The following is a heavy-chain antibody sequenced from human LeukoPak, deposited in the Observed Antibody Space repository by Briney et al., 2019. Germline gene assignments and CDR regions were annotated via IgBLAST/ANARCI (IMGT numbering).Heavy chain of an antibody. CDR2: IHYSGST. Sequence: SETLSLTCTVSGGSISSSSYYWGWIRQPPGKGLEWIGSIHYSGSTYYNPSLKSRVTISVDTSKNQFSLKLSSVTAADTAVYYCARPSWPIYCSSTSCYRNRGYYFDYWGQGTLVTVSS. V-gene: IGHV4-39*01. CDR1: GGSISSSSYY. J-gene: IGHJ4*02. CDR3: ARPSWPIYCSSTSCYRNRGYYFDY. D-gene: IGHD2-2*02.